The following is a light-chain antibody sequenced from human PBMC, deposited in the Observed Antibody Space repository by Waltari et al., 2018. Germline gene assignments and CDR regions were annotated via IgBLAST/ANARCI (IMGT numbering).Light chain of an antibody. CDR3: NSRDSRGHPLV. CDR2: GKN. J-gene: IGLJ1*01. Sequence: SSELTQDPVVSAALGQTGRITCQGDRLRYHYPTWYHQKPGQAPVLVMYGKNNRPSGIPDRFSGSYSGTTASLIITGAQAEDEGDYYCNSRDSRGHPLVFGTGTKVTVL. V-gene: IGLV3-19*01. CDR1: RLRYHY.